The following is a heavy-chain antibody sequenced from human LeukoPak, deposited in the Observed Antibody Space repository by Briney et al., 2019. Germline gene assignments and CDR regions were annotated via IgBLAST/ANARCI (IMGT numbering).Heavy chain of an antibody. Sequence: ASVKVSCKASGGTFSSYAISWVRHAPGQGLEWMGRIIPILGIANYAQKFQGRVTITADKSTSTAYMELSSLRSEDTAVYYCARGGIAAAGTPDYWGQGTLVTVSS. CDR2: IIPILGIA. J-gene: IGHJ4*02. D-gene: IGHD6-13*01. CDR1: GGTFSSYA. V-gene: IGHV1-69*04. CDR3: ARGGIAAAGTPDY.